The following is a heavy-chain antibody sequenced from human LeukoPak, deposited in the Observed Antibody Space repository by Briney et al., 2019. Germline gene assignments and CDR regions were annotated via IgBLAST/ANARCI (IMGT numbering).Heavy chain of an antibody. Sequence: GGSLRLSCAASGFTFNTYAMHWVRQAPGKGLEWVAVISYDGVNKYYADSVKGRFTVSRDTSKNTLYLQMNSLRVEDTALYYCARNLDGCYGSGTQWGLAYWGQGTLVTVSS. V-gene: IGHV3-30*04. D-gene: IGHD3-10*01. CDR2: ISYDGVNK. J-gene: IGHJ4*02. CDR3: ARNLDGCYGSGTQWGLAY. CDR1: GFTFNTYA.